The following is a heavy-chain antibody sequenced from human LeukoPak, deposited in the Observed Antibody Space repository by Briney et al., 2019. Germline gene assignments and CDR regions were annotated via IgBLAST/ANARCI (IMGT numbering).Heavy chain of an antibody. V-gene: IGHV4-4*07. CDR1: GGSISSYY. D-gene: IGHD3-9*01. J-gene: IGHJ4*02. Sequence: SETLSLTCTVSGGSISSYYWSWIRQPAGKGLEWIGRIYTSGSTNYNPSLKSRVTMSVDTSKNQFSLKLSSVTAADTAVYYCARDLNYDILTGYTPGFDYWGQGTLVTVSS. CDR2: IYTSGST. CDR3: ARDLNYDILTGYTPGFDY.